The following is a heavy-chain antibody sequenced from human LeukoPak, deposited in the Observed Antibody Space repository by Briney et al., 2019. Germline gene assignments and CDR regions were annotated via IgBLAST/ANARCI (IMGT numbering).Heavy chain of an antibody. CDR2: IYHSGST. J-gene: IGHJ4*02. D-gene: IGHD3-22*01. V-gene: IGHV4-30-2*01. Sequence: PSETLSLTCAVSGGSISSGGYSWSWIRQPPGKGLEWIGYIYHSGSTYYNPSLKSRVTISVDRSKNQFSLKLSSVTAADTAVYYCGRGGGYYYDSSGSFDYWGQGTLVTVSS. CDR1: GGSISSGGYS. CDR3: GRGGGYYYDSSGSFDY.